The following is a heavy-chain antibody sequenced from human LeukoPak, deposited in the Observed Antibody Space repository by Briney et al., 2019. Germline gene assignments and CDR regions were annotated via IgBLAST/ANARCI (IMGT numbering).Heavy chain of an antibody. D-gene: IGHD3-22*01. V-gene: IGHV1-8*01. J-gene: IGHJ5*02. CDR3: ARGGYYDSSGYPNWFDP. CDR2: MNPNSGNT. Sequence: ASVKVSCMASGYTFTSYDINWVRQATGQGLEWMGWMNPNSGNTGYAQKFQGRVTMTRNTSISTAYMELSSLRSEDTAVYYCARGGYYDSSGYPNWFDPWGQGTLVTVSS. CDR1: GYTFTSYD.